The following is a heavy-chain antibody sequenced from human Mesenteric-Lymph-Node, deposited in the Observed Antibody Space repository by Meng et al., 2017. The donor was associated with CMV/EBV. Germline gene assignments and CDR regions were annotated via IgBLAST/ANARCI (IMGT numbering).Heavy chain of an antibody. V-gene: IGHV6-1*01. J-gene: IGHJ5*02. CDR1: GDSVSINSAA. D-gene: IGHD7-27*01. CDR2: TYYRSKWYN. CDR3: ARDLTGTYQGWFDP. Sequence: SQTPSLTCAISGDSVSINSAAWNWIRQSPSRGLEWLGRTYYRSKWYNDYAISVKSRITINPDTSKNQFSLQLNSVTPEDTAVYFCARDLTGTYQGWFDPWGQGTLVTVSS.